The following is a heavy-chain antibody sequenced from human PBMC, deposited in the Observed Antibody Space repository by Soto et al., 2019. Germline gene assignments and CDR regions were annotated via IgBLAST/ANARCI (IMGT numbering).Heavy chain of an antibody. J-gene: IGHJ5*01. Sequence: RWSLRLSCAASGFSFSTYNMDWFRQAPGKRPEWIAYISTTSFTIYYADSVKGRFTISRDNDRNSLYLEMNSLRDEDTAVYYCARDRCYDGTCYSASDSWGQGTLVTVS. D-gene: IGHD2-15*01. V-gene: IGHV3-48*02. CDR3: ARDRCYDGTCYSASDS. CDR2: ISTTSFTI. CDR1: GFSFSTYN.